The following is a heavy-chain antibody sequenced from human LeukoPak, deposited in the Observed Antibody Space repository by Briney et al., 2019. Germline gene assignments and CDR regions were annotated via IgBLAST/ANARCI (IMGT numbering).Heavy chain of an antibody. CDR2: IHYSGTT. J-gene: IGHJ4*02. CDR1: GGSISNSDSY. Sequence: TSETLSLTCAVSGGSISNSDSYWGWIRQPPGKGLEWIATIHYSGTTFYSPSLKSRVTISVDTSRNQFSLKLKSVTAADTAVYYCERQLWPYYFDHWGQGALVTVSS. CDR3: ERQLWPYYFDH. D-gene: IGHD2-21*01. V-gene: IGHV4-39*01.